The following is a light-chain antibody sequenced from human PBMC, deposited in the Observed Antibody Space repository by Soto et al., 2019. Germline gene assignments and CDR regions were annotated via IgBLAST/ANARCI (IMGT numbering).Light chain of an antibody. CDR2: DAS. CDR3: QQYDSYSSGP. CDR1: QTINSW. J-gene: IGKJ1*01. Sequence: DIQMTQSTSSVSASVGDTVTITCVASQTINSWLAWYQQKPGKAPKVLIFDASSLKTGVPSRFSGSGSGTEFTLTISNLQPDDFATYYCQQYDSYSSGPFGQGTKV. V-gene: IGKV1-5*01.